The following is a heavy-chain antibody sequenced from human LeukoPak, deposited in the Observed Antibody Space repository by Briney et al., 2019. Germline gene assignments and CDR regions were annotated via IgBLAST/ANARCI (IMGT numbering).Heavy chain of an antibody. CDR1: GFTFDDYA. D-gene: IGHD6-6*01. V-gene: IGHV3-43D*03. Sequence: PGGSLRLSCAASGFTFDDYAMHWVRQAPGKGLEWVSLISWDGGSTYYADSVKGRFTISRDNSKNSLYLQMNSLRAEDTASYYCAKDKYPSIATEVYYYYYYMDVWGKGTTVTVSS. J-gene: IGHJ6*03. CDR2: ISWDGGST. CDR3: AKDKYPSIATEVYYYYYYMDV.